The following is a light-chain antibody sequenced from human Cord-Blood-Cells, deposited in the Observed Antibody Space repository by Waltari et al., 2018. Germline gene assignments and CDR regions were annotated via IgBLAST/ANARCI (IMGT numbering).Light chain of an antibody. CDR3: QQYNSYVT. CDR2: KAS. V-gene: IGKV1-5*03. J-gene: IGKJ1*01. Sequence: DIQMTQSPSTLSASVGDRVTITCRASQSISSWLAWYQQKPGKAPKLLIYKASSLASGVTSRFSVSGSGTEFTLTISSLQPDDFATYYCQQYNSYVTFGQGTKVEIK. CDR1: QSISSW.